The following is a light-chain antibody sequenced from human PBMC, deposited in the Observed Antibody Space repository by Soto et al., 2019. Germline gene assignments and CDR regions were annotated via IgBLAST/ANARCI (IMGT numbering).Light chain of an antibody. Sequence: QSVLTQPTSVSGSPGQSITISCTGTSSDVGGYNYVSWYQQYPGKAPKLMIYEVSNRPSGVSIRFSGSKSGNTASLTISGLQAEDEADYYCSSYTRSILVFGGGTQLTVL. CDR2: EVS. CDR1: SSDVGGYNY. CDR3: SSYTRSILV. V-gene: IGLV2-14*01. J-gene: IGLJ3*02.